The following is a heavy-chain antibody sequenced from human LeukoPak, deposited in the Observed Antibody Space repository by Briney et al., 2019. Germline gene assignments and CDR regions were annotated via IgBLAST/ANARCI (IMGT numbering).Heavy chain of an antibody. V-gene: IGHV3-21*01. CDR1: GFTFSSYN. Sequence: PGGSLRLSCAASGFTFSSYNMNWVRQAPGKGLEWVSSISSSSIHIYYADSVKRRFTISRDNAKNSLYLQMNSLRAEDTAVYYCARGGGYGDYRYYFDYWGQGTLVTVSS. J-gene: IGHJ4*02. CDR3: ARGGGYGDYRYYFDY. D-gene: IGHD4-17*01. CDR2: ISSSSIHI.